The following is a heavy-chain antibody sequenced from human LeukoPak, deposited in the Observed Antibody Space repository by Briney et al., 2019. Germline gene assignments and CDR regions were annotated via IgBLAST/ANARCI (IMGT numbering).Heavy chain of an antibody. Sequence: GGSLRLSCAASGFTFSSYSMNWVRQAPGKGLEWVSSISSSSSYIYYADSVKGRFTISRDNAKNSLYLQMNSLGAEDTAVYYCATSSGWPFNWFDPWGQGTLVTVSS. V-gene: IGHV3-21*01. CDR3: ATSSGWPFNWFDP. CDR2: ISSSSSYI. J-gene: IGHJ5*02. CDR1: GFTFSSYS. D-gene: IGHD6-19*01.